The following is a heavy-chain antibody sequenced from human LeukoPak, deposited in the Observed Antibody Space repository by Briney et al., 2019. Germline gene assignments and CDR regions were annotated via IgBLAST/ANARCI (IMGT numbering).Heavy chain of an antibody. CDR2: INRRGHT. CDR1: GFTFDDYT. CDR3: AKEVDCPSDCLFFHS. V-gene: IGHV3-43*01. D-gene: IGHD2-21*02. J-gene: IGHJ4*02. Sequence: GGSLRLSCAASGFTFDDYTIHWVRQTPGKGLEWVSLINRRGHTFYADSVKGRFTISRDNSRNSVFLQMNSLRPEDTALYHCAKEVDCPSDCLFFHSWGQGTLVTVSS.